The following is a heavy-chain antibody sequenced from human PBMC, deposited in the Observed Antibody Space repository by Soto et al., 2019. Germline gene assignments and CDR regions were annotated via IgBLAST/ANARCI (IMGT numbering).Heavy chain of an antibody. Sequence: GGSLRLSCAASGFTFSSYWMSWVRQAPGKGLGWVANIKQDGSEKYYVDSVKGRFTISRDNAKNSLYLQMNSLRAEDTAVYYCAGVNNCLIRDGMGVWGQRTKVNGSS. CDR1: GFTFSSYW. CDR3: AGVNNCLIRDGMGV. CDR2: IKQDGSEK. V-gene: IGHV3-7*04. J-gene: IGHJ6*02. D-gene: IGHD3-10*01.